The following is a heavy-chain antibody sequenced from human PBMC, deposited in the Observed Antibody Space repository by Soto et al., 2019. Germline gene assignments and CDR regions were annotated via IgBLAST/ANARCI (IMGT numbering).Heavy chain of an antibody. D-gene: IGHD2-15*01. J-gene: IGHJ5*02. Sequence: ASVKVSCKASGYTFTSYAMHWVRQAPGQRLEWMGWINAGNGNTKYSQKFQGRVTITRDTSASTAYMELSSLRTEDTAVYYCARDNRYYFSGAGLGFDPWGQGTLVTVSS. V-gene: IGHV1-3*01. CDR2: INAGNGNT. CDR3: ARDNRYYFSGAGLGFDP. CDR1: GYTFTSYA.